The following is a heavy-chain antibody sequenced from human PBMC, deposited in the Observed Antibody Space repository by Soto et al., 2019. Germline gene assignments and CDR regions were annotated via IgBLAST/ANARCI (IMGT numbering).Heavy chain of an antibody. CDR3: ARGVLH. CDR2: VSYSGST. V-gene: IGHV4-31*03. J-gene: IGHJ4*01. Sequence: QVQLQESGPGLVQPSQTLSLTCTLSGGSISSGGYYWSWIRQHPGTGLEWIGHVSYSGSTYYNTALKSRVTISVDTSSNQFSLIVNSVTAVDTAVYYCARGVLHWGQGTLVTVSS. CDR1: GGSISSGGYY.